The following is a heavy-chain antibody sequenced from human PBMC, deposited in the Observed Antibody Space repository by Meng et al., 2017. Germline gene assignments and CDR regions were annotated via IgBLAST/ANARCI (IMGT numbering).Heavy chain of an antibody. D-gene: IGHD6-13*01. Sequence: QVDLVESGADVKKPGASVKVSCKASGGTFSSYAISWVRQAPGQGLEWMGGIIPIFGTANYAQKFQGRVTITADESTSTAYMELSSLRSEDTAVYYCARGYSSSWYTDYWGQGTLVTVSS. CDR3: ARGYSSSWYTDY. CDR2: IIPIFGTA. J-gene: IGHJ4*02. V-gene: IGHV1-69*01. CDR1: GGTFSSYA.